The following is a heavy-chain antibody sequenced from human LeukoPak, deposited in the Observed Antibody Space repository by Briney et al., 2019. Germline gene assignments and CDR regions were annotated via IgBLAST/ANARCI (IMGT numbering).Heavy chain of an antibody. CDR2: INPSGDST. CDR1: GYTFSSNY. V-gene: IGHV1-46*01. CDR3: AGGSSGSYYNYFDF. J-gene: IGHJ4*02. D-gene: IGHD1-26*01. Sequence: ASVKVSCKASGYTFSSNYLHWVRQAPGQGLEWMGLINPSGDSTSYAQKFQGRVTMTRDTSTTTVYMDLSNLRSEDTAVYYCAGGSSGSYYNYFDFWGQGTLVTVSS.